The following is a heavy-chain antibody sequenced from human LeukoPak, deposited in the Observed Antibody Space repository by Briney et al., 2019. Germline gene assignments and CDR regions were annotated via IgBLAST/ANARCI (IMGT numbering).Heavy chain of an antibody. Sequence: PSETLSLTCTVSGGSISSYYWSWIRQPPGKGLEWIGYIYYSGSTNYNPSLKSRVTISVDTSKNQFSLKLSSVTAADTAVYYCARRSCSGGTCYESRGWFDSWGQGTLVTVSS. J-gene: IGHJ5*01. V-gene: IGHV4-59*12. CDR2: IYYSGST. CDR1: GGSISSYY. CDR3: ARRSCSGGTCYESRGWFDS. D-gene: IGHD2-15*01.